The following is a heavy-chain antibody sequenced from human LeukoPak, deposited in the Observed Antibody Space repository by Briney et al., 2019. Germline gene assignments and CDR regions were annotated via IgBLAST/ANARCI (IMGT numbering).Heavy chain of an antibody. D-gene: IGHD3-3*01. V-gene: IGHV3-23*01. CDR2: ISGSGGST. CDR1: GFTFSSYA. J-gene: IGHJ3*02. CDR3: AKDNGVDTIFGGDAFDI. Sequence: GGSLRLSCAASGFTFSSYAMSWVRQAPGKGLEWVSAISGSGGSTYYADSVKGRFTISRDNSKNTLYLQMNSLRAEDTAVYYCAKDNGVDTIFGGDAFDIWGQGTMVTVSS.